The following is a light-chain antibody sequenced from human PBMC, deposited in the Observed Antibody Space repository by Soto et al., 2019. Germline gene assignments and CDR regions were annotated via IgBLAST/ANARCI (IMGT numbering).Light chain of an antibody. CDR3: AAWDDSLIYV. Sequence: QSVLTQPPSASGTPGQRVTISCSGSSSNIGSNYVYWYQQLPGTAPKLLIYSNNQRPSGVPDRFSGSKSGTSASLAISGLRSEDEADYYCAAWDDSLIYVFGTGTKSPS. CDR1: SSNIGSNY. V-gene: IGLV1-47*02. J-gene: IGLJ1*01. CDR2: SNN.